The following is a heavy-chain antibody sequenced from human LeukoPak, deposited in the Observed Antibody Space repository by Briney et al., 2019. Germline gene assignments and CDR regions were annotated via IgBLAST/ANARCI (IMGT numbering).Heavy chain of an antibody. D-gene: IGHD2-15*01. CDR2: IIPIFGTA. CDR3: ARDIVVVVAAEEEYYFDY. V-gene: IGHV1-69*13. J-gene: IGHJ4*02. Sequence: SVKVSCKASGGTFSSYAISWVRQAPGQGLEWMGGIIPIFGTANYAQKFQGRVTIAADESTSTAYMELSSLRSEDTAVYYCARDIVVVVAAEEEYYFDYWGQGTLVTVSS. CDR1: GGTFSSYA.